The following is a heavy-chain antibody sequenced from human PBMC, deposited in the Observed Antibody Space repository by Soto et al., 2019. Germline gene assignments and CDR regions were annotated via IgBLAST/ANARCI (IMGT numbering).Heavy chain of an antibody. V-gene: IGHV4-34*01. J-gene: IGHJ3*02. CDR2: INHSGST. CDR3: AREDIVVVPAARDAFDI. Sequence: PSETLSLTCAVYGGSFSGYCWSWIRQPPGKGLEWIGEINHSGSTNYNPSLKSRVTISVDTSKNQFSLKLSSVTAADTAVYYCAREDIVVVPAARDAFDIWRHGTMVTVSS. CDR1: GGSFSGYC. D-gene: IGHD2-2*01.